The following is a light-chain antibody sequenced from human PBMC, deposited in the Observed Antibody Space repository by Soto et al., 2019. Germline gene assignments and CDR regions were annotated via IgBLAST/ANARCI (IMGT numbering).Light chain of an antibody. CDR1: QSVSSNY. Sequence: EIGLTQSPGTLSLSPGERATLSCRASQSVSSNYLAWYQQKPGQAPRLLIYGASSRATCIPDRFGGSGSGTDFTLTISRLEPEDFAVYYCQQYDNSPSTFGQGTKVEIK. CDR2: GAS. J-gene: IGKJ1*01. CDR3: QQYDNSPST. V-gene: IGKV3-20*01.